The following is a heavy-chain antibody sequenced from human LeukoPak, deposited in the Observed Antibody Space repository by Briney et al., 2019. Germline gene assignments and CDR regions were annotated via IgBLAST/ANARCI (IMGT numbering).Heavy chain of an antibody. D-gene: IGHD3-3*01. J-gene: IGHJ4*02. CDR2: ISYDGSNK. V-gene: IGHV3-30*14. CDR1: GITFSSYA. CDR3: ARGLYDFWSGYYTGISVSDY. Sequence: GGSLRLSCAASGITFSSYAMHWVRQAPGKGLEWVAVISYDGSNKYYADSVKGRFTISRDNSKNTLYLQMGSLRAEDMAVYYCARGLYDFWSGYYTGISVSDYWGQGTLVTVSS.